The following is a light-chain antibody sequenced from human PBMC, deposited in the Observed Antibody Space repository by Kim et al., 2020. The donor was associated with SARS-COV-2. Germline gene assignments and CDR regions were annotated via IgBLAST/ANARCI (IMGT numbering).Light chain of an antibody. Sequence: DIVLTQSPGTLSLSPGERATLSCRASRSVTSSYLAWYQHKPGQAPRLLIYAASTRATGIPDRFSGSGSGTDFTLTISGLEPEDFAVYYCQQYHSSPRTFGQGTQVDIK. CDR1: RSVTSSY. J-gene: IGKJ1*01. V-gene: IGKV3-20*01. CDR2: AAS. CDR3: QQYHSSPRT.